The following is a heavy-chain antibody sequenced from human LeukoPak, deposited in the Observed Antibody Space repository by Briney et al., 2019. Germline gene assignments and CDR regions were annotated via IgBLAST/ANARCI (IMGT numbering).Heavy chain of an antibody. Sequence: GGCLSLSCAASGFTFSSYWMNWARQAPGKGLEWVASINHNGNVNYYVDSVKGRFTISRDNAKNSLYLQMSNLRAEDTAVYFCARGGGLDVWGQGATVTASS. CDR1: GFTFSSYW. V-gene: IGHV3-7*03. CDR3: ARGGGLDV. CDR2: INHNGNVN. D-gene: IGHD3-16*01. J-gene: IGHJ6*02.